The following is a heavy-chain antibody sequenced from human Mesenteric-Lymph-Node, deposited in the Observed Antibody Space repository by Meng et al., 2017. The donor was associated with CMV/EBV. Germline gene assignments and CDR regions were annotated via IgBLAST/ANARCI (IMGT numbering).Heavy chain of an antibody. CDR3: AREKDDSFDP. D-gene: IGHD3-3*01. CDR2: ISSSSSTI. CDR1: GFTFSSYS. J-gene: IGHJ5*02. Sequence: GESLKISCAASGFTFSSYSMNWVRQAPGKGLEWVSYISSSSSTIYYADSVKGRFTISRDNAKNSLYLQMNSLRVEDTAVYYCAREKDDSFDPWGQGTLVTVSS. V-gene: IGHV3-48*04.